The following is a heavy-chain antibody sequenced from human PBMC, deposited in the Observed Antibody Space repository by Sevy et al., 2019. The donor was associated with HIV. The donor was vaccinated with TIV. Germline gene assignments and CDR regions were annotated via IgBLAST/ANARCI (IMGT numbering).Heavy chain of an antibody. Sequence: GGSLRLSCAASGFTFSSYDMHWVRQATGKGLEWVSAIGTAGDTYYPGSVKGRFTISRENAKNSLYLQMNSLRAGDTAVYYCARGYCSSTSCYDYYYGMDVWGQGTTVTVSS. CDR3: ARGYCSSTSCYDYYYGMDV. D-gene: IGHD2-2*01. CDR1: GFTFSSYD. V-gene: IGHV3-13*01. J-gene: IGHJ6*02. CDR2: IGTAGDT.